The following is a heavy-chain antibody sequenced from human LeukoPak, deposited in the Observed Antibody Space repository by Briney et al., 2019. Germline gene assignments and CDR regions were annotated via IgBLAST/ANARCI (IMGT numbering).Heavy chain of an antibody. CDR3: ARGFRRQLNNWQLLWFGELKGTNWSDP. D-gene: IGHD3-10*01. CDR2: IYYSGST. J-gene: IGHJ5*02. V-gene: IGHV4-59*12. CDR1: GGSISSYY. Sequence: NASETLSLTCTVSGGSISSYYWSWIRQPPGKGLEWIGYIYYSGSTNYNPSLKSRVTISVDTSKNQFSLKLSSVTAADTAVYYCARGFRRQLNNWQLLWFGELKGTNWSDPWGQGTLVTVSS.